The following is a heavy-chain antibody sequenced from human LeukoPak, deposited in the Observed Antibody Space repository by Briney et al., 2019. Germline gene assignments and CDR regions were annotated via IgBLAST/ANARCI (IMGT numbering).Heavy chain of an antibody. CDR3: ARDNHDILTGDY. D-gene: IGHD3-9*01. V-gene: IGHV1-3*01. J-gene: IGHJ4*02. Sequence: ASVKVSCKASGYTFTSYAMHWVRQAPGQRLEWMGWINGGDGNTKYSQKFQGRVTITRDISASTVSMELSSLRSEDTAVYYCARDNHDILTGDYWGQGTLVTVSS. CDR2: INGGDGNT. CDR1: GYTFTSYA.